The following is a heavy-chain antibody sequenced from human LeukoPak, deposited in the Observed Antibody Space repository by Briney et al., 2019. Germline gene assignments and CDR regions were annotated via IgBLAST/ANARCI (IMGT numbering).Heavy chain of an antibody. V-gene: IGHV1-69*06. CDR3: ARAVQVTTGALFDY. CDR1: GYTFTSYY. J-gene: IGHJ4*02. CDR2: IIPIFDTP. Sequence: ASVKVSCKASGYTFTSYYMHWVRQAPGQGLEWMGGIIPIFDTPNFAQKFQGRVTITADKSTSTAYMELSRLRSEDTAVYYCARAVQVTTGALFDYWGQGTLVTVSS. D-gene: IGHD4-17*01.